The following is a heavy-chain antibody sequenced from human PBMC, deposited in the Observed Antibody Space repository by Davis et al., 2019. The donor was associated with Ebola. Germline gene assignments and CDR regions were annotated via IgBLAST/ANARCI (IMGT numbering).Heavy chain of an antibody. V-gene: IGHV4-31*03. Sequence: LRLSCTVSGGSISSYYWSWIRQHPGEGLEWIGIIYYSGTTHYNPSLKSRVIISRDTSKNQFSLKLSSVTAADTAVYYCAREAGGGAFDIWGQGTMITVSS. CDR1: GGSISSYY. J-gene: IGHJ3*02. CDR3: AREAGGGAFDI. D-gene: IGHD3-16*01. CDR2: IYYSGTT.